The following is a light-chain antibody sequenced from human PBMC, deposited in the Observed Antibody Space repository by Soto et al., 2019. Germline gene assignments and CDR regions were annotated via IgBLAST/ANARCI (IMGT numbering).Light chain of an antibody. Sequence: DLPMTQSPSTLSGPVGDRVTITRRASPTISSWLAWYQKKPGKDPKLLIYKASTLKSGVPSRFSGSGSGTEFNLTISSLQTDDFATYDCQHYNSYSEAFGQGTKVDIK. CDR2: KAS. CDR1: PTISSW. J-gene: IGKJ1*01. CDR3: QHYNSYSEA. V-gene: IGKV1-5*03.